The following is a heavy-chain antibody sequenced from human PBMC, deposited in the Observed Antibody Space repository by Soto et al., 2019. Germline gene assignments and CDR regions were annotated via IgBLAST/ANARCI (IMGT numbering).Heavy chain of an antibody. CDR3: ARGGQDFWSGPFDY. J-gene: IGHJ4*02. CDR2: IDNSGST. CDR1: GGSISKYF. V-gene: IGHV4-4*07. D-gene: IGHD3-3*01. Sequence: SETRCLTCTVSGGSISKYFCNGIRQPAGKGLEWIGRIDNSGSTNYNPSLKSRVTMSVDTSRNQFSLKLNSVTAADTAVYYCARGGQDFWSGPFDYWGQGALVTVSS.